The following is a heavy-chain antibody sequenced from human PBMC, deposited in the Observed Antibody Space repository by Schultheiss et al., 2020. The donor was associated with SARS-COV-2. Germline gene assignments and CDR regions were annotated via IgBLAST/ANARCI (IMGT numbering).Heavy chain of an antibody. CDR3: ARVQGYSPGPDYYGMDV. CDR2: IYYSGST. Sequence: SETLSLTCTVSGGSISSSSYYWGWIRQPPGKGLEWIGSIYYSGSTNYNPSLKSRVTISVDTSKNQFSLKLSSVTAADTAVYYCARVQGYSPGPDYYGMDVWGQGTTVTVSS. CDR1: GGSISSSSYY. D-gene: IGHD1-1*01. V-gene: IGHV4-39*07. J-gene: IGHJ6*02.